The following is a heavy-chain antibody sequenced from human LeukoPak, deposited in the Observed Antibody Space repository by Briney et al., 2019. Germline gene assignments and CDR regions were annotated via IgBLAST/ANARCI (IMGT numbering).Heavy chain of an antibody. CDR1: GFTFSTYS. D-gene: IGHD3-9*01. CDR3: ARGGRGAYYDILTGSFDY. V-gene: IGHV3-21*01. CDR2: ISSSSSYI. Sequence: GGSLRLSCAASGFTFSTYSMNWVRQAPGKGLGWVSSISSSSSYIFYADSVKGRFTISRDNAKNSLYLQMNSLRAEDTAVYYCARGGRGAYYDILTGSFDYWGQGTLVTVSS. J-gene: IGHJ4*02.